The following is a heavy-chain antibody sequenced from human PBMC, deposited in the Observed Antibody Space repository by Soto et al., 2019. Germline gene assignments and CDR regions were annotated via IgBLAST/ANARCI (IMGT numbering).Heavy chain of an antibody. CDR3: ARGRDGYYYYGMDV. V-gene: IGHV4-59*01. J-gene: IGHJ6*02. CDR2: IYYSGST. D-gene: IGHD3-10*01. Sequence: SETLSLTFTVSGGSISSYYWSWIRQPPGKGLEWIGYIYYSGSTNYNPSLKSRVTISVDTSKNQFSLKLSSVTAADTAVYYCARGRDGYYYYGMDVWGQGTTVT. CDR1: GGSISSYY.